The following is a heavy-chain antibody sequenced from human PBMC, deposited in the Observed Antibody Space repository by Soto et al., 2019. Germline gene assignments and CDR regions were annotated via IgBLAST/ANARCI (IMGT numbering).Heavy chain of an antibody. D-gene: IGHD3-10*01. CDR2: ISFDGSNK. CDR3: AKDSTWGMVRGPAR. CDR1: GFTFSSYG. J-gene: IGHJ4*02. V-gene: IGHV3-30*12. Sequence: GGSLRLSCAASGFTFSSYGMHWVRQAPGKGLEWVAVISFDGSNKYYADSVKGRFTISRDNSKNTLYLQMNSLRAEDTAVYYCAKDSTWGMVRGPARWGQGTLVTVS.